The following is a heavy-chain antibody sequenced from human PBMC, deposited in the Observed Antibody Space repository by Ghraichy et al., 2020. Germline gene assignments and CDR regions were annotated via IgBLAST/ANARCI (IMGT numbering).Heavy chain of an antibody. CDR1: GFTFSSYW. Sequence: GGSLRLSCAASGFTFSSYWMSWVRQAPGKGLEWVANIKQDGSEKYYVDSVKGRFTISRDNAKNSLYLQMNSLRAEDTAVYYCARGSVGSSWYVGDWFDPWGQGTLVTVSS. J-gene: IGHJ5*02. V-gene: IGHV3-7*03. CDR2: IKQDGSEK. D-gene: IGHD6-13*01. CDR3: ARGSVGSSWYVGDWFDP.